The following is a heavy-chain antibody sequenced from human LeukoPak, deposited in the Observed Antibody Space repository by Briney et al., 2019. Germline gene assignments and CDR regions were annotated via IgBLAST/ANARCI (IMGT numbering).Heavy chain of an antibody. D-gene: IGHD3-3*01. V-gene: IGHV1-69*13. CDR2: IIPIFGTA. J-gene: IGHJ3*02. Sequence: SVKVSCKASGGTFSIYAISWVRQAPGQGLEWMGGIIPIFGTANCAQKFQGRVTITADESTSTAYMELSSLRSEDTAVYYCATPEPTRTYYDFWSGYEYDAFDIWGQGTMVTVSS. CDR1: GGTFSIYA. CDR3: ATPEPTRTYYDFWSGYEYDAFDI.